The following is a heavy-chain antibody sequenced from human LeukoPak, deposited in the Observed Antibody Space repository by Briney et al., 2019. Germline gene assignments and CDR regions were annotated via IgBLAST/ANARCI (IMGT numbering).Heavy chain of an antibody. V-gene: IGHV4-39*07. Sequence: SETLSLTCSVSGGSISSSSYYWGWIRQPPGKGLEWIGSIYYSGSTYYNPSLKSRVAISVDTSKNQFSLKLSSVTAADTAVYYCARDQWYCSGGSCYIGGSDYWGQGTLVTVSS. CDR1: GGSISSSSYY. CDR3: ARDQWYCSGGSCYIGGSDY. J-gene: IGHJ4*02. CDR2: IYYSGST. D-gene: IGHD2-15*01.